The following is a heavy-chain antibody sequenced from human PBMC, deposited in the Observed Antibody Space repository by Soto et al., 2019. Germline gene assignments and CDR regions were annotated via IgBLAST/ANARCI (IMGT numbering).Heavy chain of an antibody. V-gene: IGHV1-69*13. CDR2: IIPIFGTA. CDR1: GGTFSSYA. D-gene: IGHD2-21*02. CDR3: ARGAHCGGDCYLYNWFDP. J-gene: IGHJ5*02. Sequence: SVKVSCKASGGTFSSYAIGWVRQAPGQGLEWMGGIIPIFGTANYAQKFQGRVTITADESTSTAYMELSSLRSEDTAVYYCARGAHCGGDCYLYNWFDPWGQGTLVTVSS.